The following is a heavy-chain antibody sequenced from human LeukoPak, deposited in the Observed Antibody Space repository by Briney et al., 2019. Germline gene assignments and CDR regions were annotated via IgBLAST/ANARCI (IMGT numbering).Heavy chain of an antibody. CDR3: ARAVTVAWSERRPGYYYMDV. CDR2: IRYDGSNK. CDR1: GFIFSSYG. J-gene: IGHJ6*03. D-gene: IGHD1-1*01. Sequence: GGSLRLSCAASGFIFSSYGMHWVRQAPGKGLEWVAFIRYDGSNKYYADSVKGRFTISRDNAKNSLYLQMNSLRAEDTAIYYCARAVTVAWSERRPGYYYMDVWGKGTTVTVSS. V-gene: IGHV3-30*02.